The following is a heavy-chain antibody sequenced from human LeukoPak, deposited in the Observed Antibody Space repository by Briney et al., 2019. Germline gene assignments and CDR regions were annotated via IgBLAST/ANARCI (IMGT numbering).Heavy chain of an antibody. V-gene: IGHV4-30-2*01. CDR3: ARDLSEQLGEWYYMDV. CDR2: IYHSGST. D-gene: IGHD6-6*01. CDR1: GASISSGGYY. J-gene: IGHJ6*03. Sequence: PSQTLSLTCTVSGASISSGGYYWSWIRQPPGKGLEWIVYIYHSGSTYYNPPLKSRVTVSVDRTKNQFSLKLSSVTAANTAVYYCARDLSEQLGEWYYMDVWGEGTTVTVSS.